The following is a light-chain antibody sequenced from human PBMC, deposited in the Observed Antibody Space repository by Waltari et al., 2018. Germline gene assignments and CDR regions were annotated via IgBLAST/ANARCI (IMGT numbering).Light chain of an antibody. Sequence: QSVLTQPPSVSGAPGQRVTISCTGSSSNIGAGYDVHWYQQLPGTAPKPLIYGNGNSPSGVPDRFSGSKSGTSASMAITGLQAEDEADYYCQSYDSSLSGPVVFGGGTKLTVL. J-gene: IGLJ2*01. V-gene: IGLV1-40*01. CDR1: SSNIGAGYD. CDR2: GNG. CDR3: QSYDSSLSGPVV.